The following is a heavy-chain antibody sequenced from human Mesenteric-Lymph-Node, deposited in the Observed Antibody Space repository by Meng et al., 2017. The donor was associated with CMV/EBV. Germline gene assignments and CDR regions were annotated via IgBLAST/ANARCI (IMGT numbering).Heavy chain of an antibody. CDR3: ARSSIYYYGSGSRGLDY. CDR2: INYRGGT. V-gene: IGHV4-39*07. CDR1: GDSIHTSSFH. J-gene: IGHJ4*02. Sequence: GSLRLSCTVSGDSIHTSSFHWGWVRHSPGKGLEWIGNINYRGGTYYNPSLKSRVTITVDTSENQLSLKLNSVTAADTAVYYCARSSIYYYGSGSRGLDYWGQGTLVTVSS. D-gene: IGHD3-10*01.